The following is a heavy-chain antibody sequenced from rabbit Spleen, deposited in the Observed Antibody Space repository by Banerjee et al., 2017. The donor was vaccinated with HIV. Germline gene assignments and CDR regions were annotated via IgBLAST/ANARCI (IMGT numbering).Heavy chain of an antibody. CDR3: ARGGFGGGSGYYDGFDP. D-gene: IGHD1-1*01. Sequence: QSLEESGGHLVTPGTPLTLTCTASGFTISSYAMSWVRQAPGKGLEWIGNIDSYGDTYYASWAKGRFTVSKTSTTVHLKITSPTTEDTATYFCARGGFGGGSGYYDGFDPWGQGTLVTVS. V-gene: IGHV1S69*01. CDR2: IDSYGDT. CDR1: GFTISSYA. J-gene: IGHJ2*01.